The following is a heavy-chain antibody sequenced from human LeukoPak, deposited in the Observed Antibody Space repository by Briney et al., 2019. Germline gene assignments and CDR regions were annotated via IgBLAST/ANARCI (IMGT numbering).Heavy chain of an antibody. CDR1: GGSISSNSNY. J-gene: IGHJ4*02. CDR3: ARQALWFFDH. V-gene: IGHV4-39*01. CDR2: ISYGGST. Sequence: SETLSLTCTVSGGSISSNSNYWAWIRQPPGRGLEWIGSISYGGSTYYSPSLESRVTISVDTSKNQFSLKLSSVTAVDTAVYYCARQALWFFDHWAREPWSPSPQ. D-gene: IGHD2-21*01.